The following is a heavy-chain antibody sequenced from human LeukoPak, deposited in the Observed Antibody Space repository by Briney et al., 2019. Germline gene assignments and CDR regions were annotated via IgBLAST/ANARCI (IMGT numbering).Heavy chain of an antibody. CDR3: AREGRMSMGIEY. V-gene: IGHV4-34*01. Sequence: SETLSLTCAVYGGSLSGYYWSWIRQSPGKGLEWIGEFNHGGSTNYNPSLKSRVTMSVDTSKNHFSLKLSSVTAADTAVYFCAREGRMSMGIEYWGQGTLVTVSS. CDR2: FNHGGST. CDR1: GGSLSGYY. J-gene: IGHJ4*02. D-gene: IGHD4/OR15-4a*01.